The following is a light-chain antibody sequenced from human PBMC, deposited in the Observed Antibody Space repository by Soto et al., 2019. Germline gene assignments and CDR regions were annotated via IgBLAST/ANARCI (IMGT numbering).Light chain of an antibody. J-gene: IGLJ1*01. CDR3: QSFDSALLADV. CDR1: SSDVGGYNY. CDR2: EVS. Sequence: QSVLTQPPSTSGSPGQSVTISCTGTSSDVGGYNYVSWYQQHPGKAPRLIIHEVSERPSGVPDRFSGSKSGNTASLTVSGLQAEDEADYYCQSFDSALLADVFGTGTKVTVL. V-gene: IGLV2-8*01.